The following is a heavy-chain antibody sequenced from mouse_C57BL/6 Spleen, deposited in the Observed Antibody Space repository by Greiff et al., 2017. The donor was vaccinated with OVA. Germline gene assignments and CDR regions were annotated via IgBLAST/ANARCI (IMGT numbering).Heavy chain of an antibody. D-gene: IGHD2-4*01. CDR1: GFTFSSYA. CDR2: ISDGGSYT. Sequence: EVKVVESGGGLVKPGGSLKLSCAASGFTFSSYAMSWVRQTPEKRLEWVATISDGGSYTYYPDNVKGRFTISRDNAKNNLYLQMSHLKSEGTAMYYCARNDYDEGFFDYWGQGTTLTVSS. V-gene: IGHV5-4*03. CDR3: ARNDYDEGFFDY. J-gene: IGHJ2*01.